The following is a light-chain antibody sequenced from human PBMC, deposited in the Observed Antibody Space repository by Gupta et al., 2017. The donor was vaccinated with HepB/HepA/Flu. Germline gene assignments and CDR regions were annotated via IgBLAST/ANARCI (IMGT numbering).Light chain of an antibody. CDR2: KAS. CDR1: QSISSW. J-gene: IGKJ4*01. CDR3: LLYKSEGLS. V-gene: IGKV1-5*03. Sequence: DIQMTQSPSTLSASVGDRVTITCRASQSISSWLAWYQQKPGKAPKFLIYKASSLESGVPSRFTASGSGTEFTLTMISLQPDHSATYYCLLYKSEGLSFGGGTRVRIK.